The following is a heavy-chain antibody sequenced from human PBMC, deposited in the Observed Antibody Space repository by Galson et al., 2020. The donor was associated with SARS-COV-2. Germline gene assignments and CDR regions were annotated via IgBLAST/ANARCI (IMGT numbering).Heavy chain of an antibody. CDR1: GFRFTNYR. Sequence: GESLKISCKGSGFRFTNYRIAWVRQKPGKGLEWMGIIHPGDSERRYSPSFQGQVTMSADWSTNAAYLRWRSLKASDTGMYYCARQAADDFNWHYGMDVWGQGTTVTVSS. CDR3: ARQAADDFNWHYGMDV. CDR2: IHPGDSER. D-gene: IGHD3-9*01. J-gene: IGHJ6*02. V-gene: IGHV5-51*01.